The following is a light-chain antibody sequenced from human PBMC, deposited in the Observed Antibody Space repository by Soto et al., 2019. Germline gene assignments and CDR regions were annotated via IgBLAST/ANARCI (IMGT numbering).Light chain of an antibody. CDR3: SSYTSSRAYV. CDR2: EVR. Sequence: QSALTQPASVSGSPGQSITISCTGTSSDVGGYNYVSWYQQQAGKAPKLMIHEVRNRPSGVSNRFSGSKSGNTASLTISRLQAEDEADYYCSSYTSSRAYVFGIGTKVTVL. V-gene: IGLV2-14*01. CDR1: SSDVGGYNY. J-gene: IGLJ1*01.